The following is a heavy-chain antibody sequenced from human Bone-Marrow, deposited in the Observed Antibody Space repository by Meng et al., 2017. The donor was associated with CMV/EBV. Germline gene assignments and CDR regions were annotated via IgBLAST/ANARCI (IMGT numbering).Heavy chain of an antibody. J-gene: IGHJ4*02. D-gene: IGHD6-19*01. CDR1: GYTITDYY. V-gene: IGHV1-2*02. Sequence: QGQLVQAGAEVKKPGALVKVSCNASGYTITDYYIHWVRKAPGQWLEWMGRINPNTDTNYAQNFQGRVTMTRDMSINTAYMELSRLTSGDTAVYYCARSSGWSRFDYWGQGTRVTVSS. CDR2: INPNTDT. CDR3: ARSSGWSRFDY.